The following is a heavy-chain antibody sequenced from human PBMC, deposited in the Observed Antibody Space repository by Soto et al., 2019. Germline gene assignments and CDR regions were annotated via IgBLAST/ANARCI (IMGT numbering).Heavy chain of an antibody. V-gene: IGHV3-23*01. CDR3: AEGGLAAAGNYYYGLDV. D-gene: IGHD6-13*01. Sequence: PGGSLRLSCAASGFTFSSYAMTWVRHAPGKGLEWVSSITGSGGSTYYADSVKGRFTISRDNSENTLYLQMNSLRAEDTAVYFCAEGGLAAAGNYYYGLDVWGQGTTVTVSS. J-gene: IGHJ6*02. CDR1: GFTFSSYA. CDR2: ITGSGGST.